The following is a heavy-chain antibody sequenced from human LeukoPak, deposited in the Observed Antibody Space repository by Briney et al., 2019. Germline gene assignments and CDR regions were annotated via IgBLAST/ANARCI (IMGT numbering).Heavy chain of an antibody. J-gene: IGHJ4*02. CDR1: GYSFTSYW. Sequence: GESLKISCKGSGYSFTSYWIGWVRQMPGRGLEWMGIIYPGDSDTRYSPSFQGQVTISADKSISTAYLQWSSLKASDTAMYYCARHSPVGDDFWSGEIDYCGQGTLVTVSS. V-gene: IGHV5-51*01. CDR2: IYPGDSDT. CDR3: ARHSPVGDDFWSGEIDY. D-gene: IGHD3-3*01.